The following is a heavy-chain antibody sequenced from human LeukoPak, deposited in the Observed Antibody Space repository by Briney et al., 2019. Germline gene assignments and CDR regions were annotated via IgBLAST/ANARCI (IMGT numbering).Heavy chain of an antibody. CDR3: ARDNRYYYDSSGYYYFDY. J-gene: IGHJ4*02. V-gene: IGHV3-53*01. CDR2: IYSGGST. CDR1: GFTVSSNY. Sequence: GSLRLSCAASGFTVSSNYMSWVRQAPGKGLEWVSVIYSGGSTYYADSVKGRFTISRDNSKNTLYLQMNSLRAEDTAVYYCARDNRYYYDSSGYYYFDYWGQGTLVTVSS. D-gene: IGHD3-22*01.